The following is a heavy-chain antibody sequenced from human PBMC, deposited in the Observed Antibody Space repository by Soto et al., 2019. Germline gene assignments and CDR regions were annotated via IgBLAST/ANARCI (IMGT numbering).Heavy chain of an antibody. CDR2: INWNGGST. J-gene: IGHJ6*02. CDR3: ARVWGVYGSGNTRMDV. D-gene: IGHD3-10*01. V-gene: IGHV3-20*04. CDR1: GFTFDDYG. Sequence: EVPLVESGGGVVRPGGSLRLSCAASGFTFDDYGMSWVRQAPGKGLEWVSGINWNGGSTGYADSVKGRFTISRDNAKNSLYVQRNSLRAVETALYYCARVWGVYGSGNTRMDVWGQGTTVTVSS.